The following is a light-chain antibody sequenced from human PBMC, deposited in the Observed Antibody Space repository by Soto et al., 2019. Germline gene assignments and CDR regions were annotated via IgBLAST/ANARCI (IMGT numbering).Light chain of an antibody. J-gene: IGLJ1*01. Sequence: QSALTQPASVSGSPGQSITISCTGTSSDVGGYNYVSWYQQHPGKAPKLMIYDVSNRPSGVSNRFSGCKSGNTASLTISGLQAEDDADYYCSSYTSSSTLYVFGTGTQLAVL. V-gene: IGLV2-14*01. CDR3: SSYTSSSTLYV. CDR1: SSDVGGYNY. CDR2: DVS.